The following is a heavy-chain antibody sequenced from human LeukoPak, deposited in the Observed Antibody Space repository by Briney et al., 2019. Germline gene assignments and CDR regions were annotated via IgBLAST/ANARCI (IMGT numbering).Heavy chain of an antibody. CDR3: ARGVTMIVVVIHDWYFDL. Sequence: PSETLSLTCAVYGGSFSGYYWSWIRQPPGKGLEWIGSIYYTRSTYYNPSLKSRVTISVDTSKNQFSLKLTSVTAADTAVYYCARGVTMIVVVIHDWYFDLWGRGTLSLSPQ. CDR1: GGSFSGYY. CDR2: IYYTRST. J-gene: IGHJ2*01. V-gene: IGHV4-34*01. D-gene: IGHD3-22*01.